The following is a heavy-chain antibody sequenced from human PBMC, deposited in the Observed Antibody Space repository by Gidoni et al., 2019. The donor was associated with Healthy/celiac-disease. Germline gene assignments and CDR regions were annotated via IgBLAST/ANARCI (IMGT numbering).Heavy chain of an antibody. Sequence: EVQLLESGGGLVQPGGSLRLSCAASGFTFRSYAMRWVRQAPGKGLEWVSAISGSGGSTYYADSVKGRFTISRDNSKNTLYLQMNSLRAEDTAVYYCAKDGPYYYDSSVKGTSFDYWGQGTLVTVSS. CDR2: ISGSGGST. CDR3: AKDGPYYYDSSVKGTSFDY. D-gene: IGHD3-22*01. CDR1: GFTFRSYA. V-gene: IGHV3-23*01. J-gene: IGHJ4*02.